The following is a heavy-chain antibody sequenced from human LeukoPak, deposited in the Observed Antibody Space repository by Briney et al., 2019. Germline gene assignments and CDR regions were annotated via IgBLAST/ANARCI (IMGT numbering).Heavy chain of an antibody. J-gene: IGHJ4*02. Sequence: PSETLSLTCAVYGGSFSGYYWSWIRQPPGKGLGWIGEINHSGSTNYNPSLKSRVTISVDTSKNQFSLKLSSVTAADTAVYYCARVPAGGYSSGWYGNQRKYYFDYWGQGTLVTVSS. CDR2: INHSGST. D-gene: IGHD6-19*01. V-gene: IGHV4-34*01. CDR1: GGSFSGYY. CDR3: ARVPAGGYSSGWYGNQRKYYFDY.